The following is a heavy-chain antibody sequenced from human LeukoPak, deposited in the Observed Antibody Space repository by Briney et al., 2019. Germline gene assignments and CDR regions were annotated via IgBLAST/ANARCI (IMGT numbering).Heavy chain of an antibody. Sequence: GGSLRLSCAASGFTFSSYAMHWVRQAPGKGLERVAVISYDGSNKYYADSVKGRFTISRDNSKNTLYLQMNSLRAEDTAVYYCARGGDFWSGYNRFWGQGTLVTVSS. D-gene: IGHD3-3*01. J-gene: IGHJ4*02. CDR1: GFTFSSYA. V-gene: IGHV3-30-3*01. CDR3: ARGGDFWSGYNRF. CDR2: ISYDGSNK.